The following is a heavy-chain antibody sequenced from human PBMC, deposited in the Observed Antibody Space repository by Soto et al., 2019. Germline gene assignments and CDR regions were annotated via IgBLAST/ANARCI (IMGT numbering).Heavy chain of an antibody. CDR3: ARQRRTTVAKFYFES. V-gene: IGHV4-59*08. D-gene: IGHD4-17*01. CDR1: GGTISGYY. CDR2: IYNSGTT. Sequence: QVQLQESGPGLVKPSETLSLTCTVTGGTISGYYWSWIRQAPGKGLEWIAYIYNSGTTNYNPSLQSRVTISEDSSKNQISLKLSSVTAADTAVYYCARQRRTTVAKFYFESWGQGALVTVSS. J-gene: IGHJ4*02.